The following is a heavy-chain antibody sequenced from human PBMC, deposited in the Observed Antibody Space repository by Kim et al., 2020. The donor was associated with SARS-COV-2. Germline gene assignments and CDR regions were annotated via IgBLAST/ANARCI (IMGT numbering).Heavy chain of an antibody. CDR2: INSDGSST. V-gene: IGHV3-74*01. J-gene: IGHJ4*02. CDR3: ARDQAYCSSSSCPFDY. CDR1: GFTFSNFW. D-gene: IGHD2-2*01. Sequence: GGSLRLSCSASGFTFSNFWMNWVRQTPEKGLMWVSQINSDGSSTTYADSVQGRVTISRDNARNTLYLEMNSLRAEDTAVYYCARDQAYCSSSSCPFDYWGQGPLVTGSS.